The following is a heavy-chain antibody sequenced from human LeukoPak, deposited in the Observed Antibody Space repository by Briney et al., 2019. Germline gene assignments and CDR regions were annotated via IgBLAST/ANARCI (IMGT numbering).Heavy chain of an antibody. CDR3: ATDYSNYYGMDV. CDR1: GYTFTSYA. V-gene: IGHV1-3*01. Sequence: ASVKVSCKASGYTFTSYAMHWVRQAPGRRLEWMGWINAGNGNTKYSQKFQGRVTITRDTSASTAYMELSSLRSEDTAVYYCATDYSNYYGMDVWGQGTTVTVSS. CDR2: INAGNGNT. D-gene: IGHD4-11*01. J-gene: IGHJ6*02.